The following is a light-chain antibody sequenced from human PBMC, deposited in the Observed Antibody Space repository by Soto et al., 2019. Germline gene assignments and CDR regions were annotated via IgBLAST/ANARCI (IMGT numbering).Light chain of an antibody. CDR1: SSNIGSNY. J-gene: IGLJ2*01. V-gene: IGLV1-47*01. CDR2: RNN. CDR3: AAWDDSLSGHVV. Sequence: QAVVTQPPSASGTPGQRVTISCSGSSSNIGSNYVYWYQQLPGTAPKLLIYRNNQRPSGVPDRFSGSKSGTAASLAISGLRSEYEADYYCAAWDDSLSGHVVFGGGTKVTVL.